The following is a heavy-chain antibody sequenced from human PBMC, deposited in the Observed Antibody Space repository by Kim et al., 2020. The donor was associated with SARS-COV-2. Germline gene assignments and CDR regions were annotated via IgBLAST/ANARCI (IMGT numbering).Heavy chain of an antibody. J-gene: IGHJ4*02. CDR3: AREYRRGLGMIPEFDY. Sequence: SVKVSCKASGGTFSSYAISWVRQAPGQGLEWMGGIIPIFGTANYAQKFQGRVTITADESTSTAYMELSSLRSEDTAVYYCAREYRRGLGMIPEFDYWGQGTLVTVSS. D-gene: IGHD5-12*01. CDR1: GGTFSSYA. V-gene: IGHV1-69*13. CDR2: IIPIFGTA.